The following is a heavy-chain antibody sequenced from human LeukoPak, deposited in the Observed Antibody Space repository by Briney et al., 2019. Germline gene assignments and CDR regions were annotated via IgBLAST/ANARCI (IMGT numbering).Heavy chain of an antibody. CDR2: INWNGGST. D-gene: IGHD2-15*01. J-gene: IGHJ4*02. CDR3: AKILASSATGY. Sequence: PGGSLRLSCAASGFTFDEYGMSWVRQAPGKGLEWVSGINWNGGSTGYADSVKGRFTISRDNAKNSLYLQMNSLRAEDTAVYYCAKILASSATGYWGQGTLVTVSS. CDR1: GFTFDEYG. V-gene: IGHV3-20*04.